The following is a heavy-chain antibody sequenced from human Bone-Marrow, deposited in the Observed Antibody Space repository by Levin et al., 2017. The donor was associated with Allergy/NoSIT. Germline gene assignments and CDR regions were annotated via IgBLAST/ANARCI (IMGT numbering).Heavy chain of an antibody. J-gene: IGHJ6*04. Sequence: PSETLSLTCNVSGGPISPYYWSWVRQPPGKGLEWIGYIYHAGNTHYNASLKSRVTMSVDVSKDRFSLTLTSVTAADTAVYYCARHELRFRPKSGHYMDVWAKGSRSPSPQ. D-gene: IGHD4-23*01. CDR3: ARHELRFRPKSGHYMDV. V-gene: IGHV4-59*08. CDR2: IYHAGNT. CDR1: GGPISPYY.